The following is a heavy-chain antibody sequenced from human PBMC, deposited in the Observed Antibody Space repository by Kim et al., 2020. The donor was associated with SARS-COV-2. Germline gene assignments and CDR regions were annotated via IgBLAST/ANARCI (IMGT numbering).Heavy chain of an antibody. CDR3: ARGYYDSSGYYP. J-gene: IGHJ4*02. CDR2: K. Sequence: KCYAGSVKVRFTISRDNSKHTLYLQLNSLRAENTAVYYCARGYYDSSGYYPWGQGTLVTVAS. V-gene: IGHV3-33*01. D-gene: IGHD3-22*01.